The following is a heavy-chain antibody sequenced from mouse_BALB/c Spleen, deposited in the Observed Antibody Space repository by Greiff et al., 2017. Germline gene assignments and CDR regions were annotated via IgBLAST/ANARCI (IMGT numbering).Heavy chain of an antibody. J-gene: IGHJ2*01. Sequence: LVESGAELVKPGASVKLSCTASGFNIKDTYMHWVKQRPEQGLEWIGRIDPANGNTKYDPKFQGKATITADTSSNTAYLQLSSLTSEDTAVYYCARGYGNYVGYWGQGTTLTVSS. CDR2: IDPANGNT. D-gene: IGHD2-10*02. CDR1: GFNIKDTY. V-gene: IGHV14-3*02. CDR3: ARGYGNYVGY.